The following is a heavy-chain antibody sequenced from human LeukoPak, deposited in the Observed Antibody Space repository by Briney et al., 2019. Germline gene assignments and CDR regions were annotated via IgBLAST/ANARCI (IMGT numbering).Heavy chain of an antibody. V-gene: IGHV3-23*01. J-gene: IGHJ4*02. CDR1: GFTFSSYA. CDR2: ISGSGGST. D-gene: IGHD6-19*01. CDR3: AGDRNSVWYSPLDY. Sequence: GGPLRLSCAASGFTFSSYAMSWVRQAPGKGLEWVSAISGSGGSTYYADSVKGRFTISRDNSRNAVYMQMDSLRAEDTAIYYCAGDRNSVWYSPLDYWGQGTQVTVSP.